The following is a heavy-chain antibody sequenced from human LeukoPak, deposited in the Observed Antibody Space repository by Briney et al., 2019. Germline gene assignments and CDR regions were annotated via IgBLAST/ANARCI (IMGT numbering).Heavy chain of an antibody. CDR1: GDSVSSAYYY. CDR2: IYYSGST. Sequence: SETLSLTCTVSGDSVSSAYYYWSWIRQPPGKGLEWIGFIYYSGSTNYNPSLKSRVTMSIDTSKSQFSLKLSSVTAADTAVYYCARDYTGDYDSSGYFYYLDYWGVGALVTVST. V-gene: IGHV4-61*01. CDR3: ARDYTGDYDSSGYFYYLDY. J-gene: IGHJ4*02. D-gene: IGHD3-22*01.